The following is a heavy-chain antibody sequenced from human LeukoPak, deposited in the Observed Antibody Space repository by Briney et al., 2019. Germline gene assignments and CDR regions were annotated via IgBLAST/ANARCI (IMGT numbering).Heavy chain of an antibody. V-gene: IGHV1-69*04. J-gene: IGHJ4*02. CDR2: IIPILGIA. Sequence: SVKVSCKASGGTFSSYAISWVRQAPGQGLEWMGRIIPILGIANYAQKFQGRVTITADKSTSTAYMELSSLRSEDTAVYYCARGDTDRNYFDYWGQGTLVTVSS. D-gene: IGHD5-18*01. CDR3: ARGDTDRNYFDY. CDR1: GGTFSSYA.